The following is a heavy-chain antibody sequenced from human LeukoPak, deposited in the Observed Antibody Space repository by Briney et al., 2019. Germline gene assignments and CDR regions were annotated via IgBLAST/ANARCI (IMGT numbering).Heavy chain of an antibody. D-gene: IGHD3-10*01. CDR2: INPSGSST. J-gene: IGHJ5*02. CDR3: ARGSRFGDQTPNWFDP. V-gene: IGHV1-46*01. CDR1: GYTFTSYY. Sequence: GASVKVSCKASGYTFTSYYLHWVRQAPGQGLEWMGLINPSGSSTSNTQKFQGRVTMTRDTSTSTVYMELSSLRSEDTAVYYCARGSRFGDQTPNWFDPWGQGTLVTVSS.